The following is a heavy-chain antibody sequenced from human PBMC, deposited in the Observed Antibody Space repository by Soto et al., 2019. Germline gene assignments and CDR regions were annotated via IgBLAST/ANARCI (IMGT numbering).Heavy chain of an antibody. CDR2: IYYSGST. J-gene: IGHJ4*02. CDR1: GVSISSYY. CDR3: ASASHSSSSRGGYFDY. Sequence: QVQLQESGPGLVKPSETLSLTCTVSGVSISSYYWSWIRQPPGKGLEWIGYIYYSGSTNYHPSLMRRVTISVDTSKNQFSLKLSSVPAADTAVYSCASASHSSSSRGGYFDYWGQGTLVTVSS. V-gene: IGHV4-59*01. D-gene: IGHD6-6*01.